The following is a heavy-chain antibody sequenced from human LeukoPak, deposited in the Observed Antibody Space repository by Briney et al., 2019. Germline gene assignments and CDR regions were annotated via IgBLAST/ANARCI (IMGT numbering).Heavy chain of an antibody. CDR2: INHSGTT. CDR3: SRLPLGAFGEVLNFDL. D-gene: IGHD3-10*01. J-gene: IGHJ4*02. Sequence: SEALSLTWDVHGEFFSGFYWSWVPQSPGEGAEWIWDINHSGTTKYNPSLKSRVTLLIDTSKNHFSLKVNSVTAADTAVYYCSRLPLGAFGEVLNFDLWSQGTVVTVSS. V-gene: IGHV4-34*01. CDR1: GEFFSGFY.